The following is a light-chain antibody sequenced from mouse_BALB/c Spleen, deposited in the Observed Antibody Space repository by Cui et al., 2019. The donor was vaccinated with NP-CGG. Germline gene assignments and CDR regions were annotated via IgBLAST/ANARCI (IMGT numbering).Light chain of an antibody. CDR2: GTN. CDR1: TGAVTTSNY. J-gene: IGLJ1*01. Sequence: QDVVTQESALTTSPGETVTLTCRSSTGAVTTSNYANWVQEKPDHLFTGLMGGTNNRAPGVPARFSGSLIEDKAALTITGAQTEDEAIYFCALWYSNHWVFGGGTKLTVL. CDR3: ALWYSNHWV. V-gene: IGLV1*01.